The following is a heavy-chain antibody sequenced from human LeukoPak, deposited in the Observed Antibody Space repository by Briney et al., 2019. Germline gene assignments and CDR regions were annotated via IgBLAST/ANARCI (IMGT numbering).Heavy chain of an antibody. V-gene: IGHV4-59*01. D-gene: IGHD2-15*01. CDR2: IYCSGST. CDR1: GGSISSYY. Sequence: PSETLSLTCTVSGGSISSYYWSWIRQPPGKGLEWIGYIYCSGSTNYNPSLKSRVTISVDTSKNQFSLKLSSVTAADTAVYYCARDNCSGGSCYPDYWGQGTLVTVSS. CDR3: ARDNCSGGSCYPDY. J-gene: IGHJ4*02.